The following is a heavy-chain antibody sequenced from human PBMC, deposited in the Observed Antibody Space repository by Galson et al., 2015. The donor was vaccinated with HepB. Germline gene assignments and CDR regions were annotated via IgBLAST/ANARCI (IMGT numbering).Heavy chain of an antibody. CDR1: GGTFSSYA. CDR2: IIPIFGTA. D-gene: IGHD3-16*01. J-gene: IGHJ4*02. Sequence: SVKVSCKASGGTFSSYAISWVRQAPGQGLEWMGGIIPIFGTANYAQKLQGRVTITADESTSTAYMELSSLRVEDTAVYYCAISFGMGALDYWGQGTLVTVSS. CDR3: AISFGMGALDY. V-gene: IGHV1-69*13.